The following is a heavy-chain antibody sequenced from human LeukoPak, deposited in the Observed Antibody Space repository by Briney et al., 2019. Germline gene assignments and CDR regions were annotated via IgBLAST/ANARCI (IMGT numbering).Heavy chain of an antibody. D-gene: IGHD2-2*01. J-gene: IGHJ4*02. V-gene: IGHV3-33*08. CDR2: IWYDGSNK. CDR3: ARGQGYCSSTSCPYIYFDC. Sequence: PGGSLRLSCAASGFTFSNYWMTWVRQAPGKGLEWVAVIWYDGSNKYYADSVKGRFTISRDNSKNTLYLQMNSLRAEDTAVYYCARGQGYCSSTSCPYIYFDCWGQGTLVTVSS. CDR1: GFTFSNYW.